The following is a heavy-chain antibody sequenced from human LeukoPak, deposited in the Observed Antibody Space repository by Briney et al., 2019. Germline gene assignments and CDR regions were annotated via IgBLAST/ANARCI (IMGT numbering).Heavy chain of an antibody. Sequence: QSGGSLRLSCAASGFTFSDYAMSWVRQAPGKGLEWVSVISGAGGSTQYADSVRGRFTISRDNSKNTLYLQMNSLRVEDTAVYYCARMLWGHEWFKHLESWGQGTQVTVS. V-gene: IGHV3-23*01. CDR1: GFTFSDYA. CDR2: ISGAGGST. J-gene: IGHJ4*02. D-gene: IGHD2-21*01. CDR3: ARMLWGHEWFKHLES.